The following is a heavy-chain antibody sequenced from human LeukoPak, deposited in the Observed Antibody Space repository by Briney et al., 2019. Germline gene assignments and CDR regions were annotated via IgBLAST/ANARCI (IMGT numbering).Heavy chain of an antibody. V-gene: IGHV1-46*01. CDR1: RYTFTSYY. Sequence: ASVKVSCKASRYTFTSYYMHWVRQAPGQGLDWMGIINPSGGSTSYAQKFQGRVTMTRDMSTSTVYMELSSLRSEDTAVYYCARDIVVVVAAIEYNWFDPWGQGTLVTVSS. J-gene: IGHJ5*02. CDR3: ARDIVVVVAAIEYNWFDP. D-gene: IGHD2-15*01. CDR2: INPSGGST.